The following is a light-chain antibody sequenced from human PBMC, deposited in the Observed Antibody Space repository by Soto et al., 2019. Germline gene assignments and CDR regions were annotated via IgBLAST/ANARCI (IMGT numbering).Light chain of an antibody. V-gene: IGKV3-11*01. CDR3: QQRSNWLT. J-gene: IGKJ4*01. Sequence: PGERATLSCRASEGVSSYLAWYQQTPGQAPRLLIYDASNRATGIPARFSGSGSGTDFTITISSLEPEDFVVYYCQQRSNWLTFGGGNKVEI. CDR1: EGVSSY. CDR2: DAS.